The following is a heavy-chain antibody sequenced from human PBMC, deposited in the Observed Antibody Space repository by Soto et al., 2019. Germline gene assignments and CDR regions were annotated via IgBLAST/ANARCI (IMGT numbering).Heavy chain of an antibody. J-gene: IGHJ4*02. Sequence: SETLSLNCTVSGGYMSSSSYYWSWIRQPPGMGLEWIANMYFSGFYSGSTSYNPSLKGRVTISVDTSKNQFSLQVSSVTAADTAVYYCARGFDILTFGFCLDYWGQGTLVTVSS. CDR1: GGYMSSSSYY. CDR3: ARGFDILTFGFCLDY. D-gene: IGHD3-9*01. V-gene: IGHV4-39*01. CDR2: MYFSGFYSGST.